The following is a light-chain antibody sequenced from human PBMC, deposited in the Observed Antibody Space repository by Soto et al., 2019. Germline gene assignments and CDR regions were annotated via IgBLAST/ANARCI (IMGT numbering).Light chain of an antibody. CDR1: SNDVGGYKY. Sequence: QSALTQPASVSGSPGQSITISCTGTSNDVGGYKYVSWYQQHPTKAPKLLIYEVSNRPSGVSNRFSGSKSGNTASLTISGLQAEDEADYYCTSYTSNSTYVFGTGTEVTVL. CDR2: EVS. J-gene: IGLJ1*01. CDR3: TSYTSNSTYV. V-gene: IGLV2-14*01.